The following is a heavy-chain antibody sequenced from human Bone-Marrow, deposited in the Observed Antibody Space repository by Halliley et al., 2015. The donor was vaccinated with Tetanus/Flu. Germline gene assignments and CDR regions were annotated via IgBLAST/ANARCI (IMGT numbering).Heavy chain of an antibody. V-gene: IGHV4-31*03. J-gene: IGHJ3*02. CDR3: ARKNYFDSSGLPRAFDI. CDR2: IHYSGST. Sequence: TLSLTCTVSGGSISSDDYYWSWMRQHPGKGLEWIGYIHYSGSTYYNPSLKSRLTISVDTSKNPFSLKLSSVTAADTAVYYCARKNYFDSSGLPRAFDIWGQGTMVTVSS. D-gene: IGHD3-22*01. CDR1: GGSISSDDYY.